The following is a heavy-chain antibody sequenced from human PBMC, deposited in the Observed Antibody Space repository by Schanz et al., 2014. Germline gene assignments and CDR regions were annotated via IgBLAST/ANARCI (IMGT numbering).Heavy chain of an antibody. V-gene: IGHV3-30-3*01. J-gene: IGHJ4*01. CDR1: GFTFSDHY. CDR3: AREQIMAAAGLVDY. Sequence: VQLVESGGGLVKPGGSLRLSCAASGFTFSDHYMDWVRQAPGKGLEWVAVISYDGSNKYYADSVKGRFTISRDNAKNSLYLQMNSLRAEDTAVYYCAREQIMAAAGLVDYWGHGTLVTVSS. D-gene: IGHD6-13*01. CDR2: ISYDGSNK.